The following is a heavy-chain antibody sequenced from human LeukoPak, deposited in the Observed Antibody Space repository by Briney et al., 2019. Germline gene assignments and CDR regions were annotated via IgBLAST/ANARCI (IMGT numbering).Heavy chain of an antibody. CDR1: GFTFGDYA. Sequence: PGRSLRLSCTASGFTFGDYAMSWVRQAPGKGLEWVGFIRSKAYDGTTEYAASVKGRFTISRDDSKSIAYLQMNSLKTEDTAVYYCIIEMATIGAFDIWGQGTMVTVSS. CDR2: IRSKAYDGTT. CDR3: IIEMATIGAFDI. D-gene: IGHD5-24*01. J-gene: IGHJ3*02. V-gene: IGHV3-49*04.